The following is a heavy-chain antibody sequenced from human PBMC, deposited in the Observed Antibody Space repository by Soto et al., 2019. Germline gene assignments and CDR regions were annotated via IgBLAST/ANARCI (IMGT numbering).Heavy chain of an antibody. V-gene: IGHV4-4*07. D-gene: IGHD3-22*01. CDR1: GGSISSYY. Sequence: PSETLSLTCTVSGGSISSYYWSWIRQPAGKGLEWIGRIYTSGSTNYNPSLKSRVTMSVDTSKNQFSLKLSSVTAADTAVYYCAREQTPGSGYYPFDYWGQGTLVSVYS. J-gene: IGHJ4*02. CDR2: IYTSGST. CDR3: AREQTPGSGYYPFDY.